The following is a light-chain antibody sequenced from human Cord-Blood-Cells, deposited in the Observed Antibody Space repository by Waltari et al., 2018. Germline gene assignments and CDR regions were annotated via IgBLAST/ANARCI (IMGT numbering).Light chain of an antibody. Sequence: QSALTQPPPASGSPGQSVTLSCTGTSSDVGGYNYVSWYQQHPGKAPQLRLYEVSKPPSGVPDHGSGTKAGNTASLTVSGLQAEDEADYYSSSDAGSNVVFGGGTKLTVL. V-gene: IGLV2-8*01. J-gene: IGLJ2*01. CDR1: SSDVGGYNY. CDR2: EVS. CDR3: SSDAGSNVV.